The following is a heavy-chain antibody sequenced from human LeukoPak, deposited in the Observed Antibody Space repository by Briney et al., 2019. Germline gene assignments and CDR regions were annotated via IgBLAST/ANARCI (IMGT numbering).Heavy chain of an antibody. J-gene: IGHJ4*02. V-gene: IGHV3-13*01. CDR1: GFSFSSYD. D-gene: IGHD6-25*01. CDR2: IGTAGDT. CDR3: AKDGGYPRGVHFDY. Sequence: GGSLSLFCAASGFSFSSYDMHWVRQATGKGLEWVSAIGTAGDTYYPGSVKGRFTISRENAKNSLYLQMNSLRAEDTAVYYCAKDGGYPRGVHFDYWGQGTLVTVSS.